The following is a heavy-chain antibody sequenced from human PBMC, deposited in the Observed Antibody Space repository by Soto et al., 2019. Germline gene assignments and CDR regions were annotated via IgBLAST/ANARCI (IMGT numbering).Heavy chain of an antibody. CDR2: IYHSGST. Sequence: SETLSLTCAVSGYSISSGYYWGWIRQPPGXGLEWIGSIYHSGSTYYNPSLKSRVTISVDTSKNQFSLKLSSVTAADTAVYYCARTRTYSSSWFGRADYYYYRMDVWGQGTTVTVSS. V-gene: IGHV4-38-2*01. D-gene: IGHD6-13*01. CDR1: GYSISSGYY. J-gene: IGHJ6*02. CDR3: ARTRTYSSSWFGRADYYYYRMDV.